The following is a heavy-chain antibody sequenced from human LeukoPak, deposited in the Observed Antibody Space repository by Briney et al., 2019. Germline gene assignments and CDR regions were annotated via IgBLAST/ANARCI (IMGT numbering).Heavy chain of an antibody. Sequence: SETLSLTCTVSGYSISSGHYWGWIRQPPGKGLEWIGSIYHSSSTYYNPSLESRVTISVDTSKNQFSLKLSSVTAADTALYYCARNSGSRVSGTYFNGIYSDFWGQGTLVTVSS. D-gene: IGHD3-10*01. CDR2: IYHSSST. J-gene: IGHJ4*02. CDR1: GYSISSGHY. V-gene: IGHV4-38-2*02. CDR3: ARNSGSRVSGTYFNGIYSDF.